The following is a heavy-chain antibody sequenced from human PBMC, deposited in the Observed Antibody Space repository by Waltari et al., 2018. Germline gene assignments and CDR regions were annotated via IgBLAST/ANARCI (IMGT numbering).Heavy chain of an antibody. Sequence: QVQLQESGPGLVKPSQTLSLTCTVSGGSISSGGYYWSWIRQHPGKGLEWIGYIYYSGSTYYNPSLKSRVTISVDTSKNQFSLKLSSVTAADTAGYYCARDKEEYSSSSGFDYWGQGTLVTVSS. D-gene: IGHD6-6*01. V-gene: IGHV4-31*03. CDR3: ARDKEEYSSSSGFDY. CDR1: GGSISSGGYY. J-gene: IGHJ4*02. CDR2: IYYSGST.